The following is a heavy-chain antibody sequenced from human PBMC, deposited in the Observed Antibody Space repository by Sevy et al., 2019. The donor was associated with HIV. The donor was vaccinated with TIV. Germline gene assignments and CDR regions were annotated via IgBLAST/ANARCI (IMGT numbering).Heavy chain of an antibody. CDR2: IRYDGSNK. J-gene: IGHJ4*02. CDR3: AIDPHDYSNYEFDY. Sequence: GGSLRLSCAASGFTFSSYGMHWVRQAPGKGLEWEAFIRYDGSNKYYADSVKGRFTISRDNSKNTLYLQMNSLRAEDTAVYYCAIDPHDYSNYEFDYWGQGTLVTVSS. CDR1: GFTFSSYG. V-gene: IGHV3-30*02. D-gene: IGHD4-4*01.